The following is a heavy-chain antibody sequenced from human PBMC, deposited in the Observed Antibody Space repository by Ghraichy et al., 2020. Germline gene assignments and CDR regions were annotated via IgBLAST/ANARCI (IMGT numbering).Heavy chain of an antibody. CDR1: GGSISSGGYS. CDR2: IYHSGST. V-gene: IGHV4-30-2*01. CDR3: ARAPMVRGVMFDY. D-gene: IGHD3-10*01. Sequence: SETLSLTCAVSGGSISSGGYSWSWIRQPPGKGLEWIGYIYHSGSTYYNPSLKSRVTISVDRSKNQFSLKLSSVTAADTAVYYCARAPMVRGVMFDYWGQGTLVTVSS. J-gene: IGHJ4*02.